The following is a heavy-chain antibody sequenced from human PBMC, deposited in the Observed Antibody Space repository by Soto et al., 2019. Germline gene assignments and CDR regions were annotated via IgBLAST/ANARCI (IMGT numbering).Heavy chain of an antibody. J-gene: IGHJ4*02. CDR2: IYYSGST. V-gene: IGHV4-59*01. Sequence: SETLSLTCTVSGGSISSYYWSWIRQPPGKGLEWIGYIYYSGSTNYNPSLKSRVTISVDTSKNQFSLKLSSVTAADTAVYYCPRGGGDSSSWSDFDYWGQGTLVTVSS. CDR1: GGSISSYY. CDR3: PRGGGDSSSWSDFDY. D-gene: IGHD6-13*01.